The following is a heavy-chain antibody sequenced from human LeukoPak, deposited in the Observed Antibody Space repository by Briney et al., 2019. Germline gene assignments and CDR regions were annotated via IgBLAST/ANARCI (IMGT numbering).Heavy chain of an antibody. D-gene: IGHD4-17*01. J-gene: IGHJ4*02. CDR1: GFTFSSYS. CDR3: ARGDYGDYSPGIDY. Sequence: GGSLRLSCAASGFTFSSYSMNWVRQAPRKGLEWVSSISSSSSYIYYADSVKGRFTISRDNAKNSLYLQMNSLRAEGTAVYYCARGDYGDYSPGIDYWGQGTLVTVSS. CDR2: ISSSSSYI. V-gene: IGHV3-21*01.